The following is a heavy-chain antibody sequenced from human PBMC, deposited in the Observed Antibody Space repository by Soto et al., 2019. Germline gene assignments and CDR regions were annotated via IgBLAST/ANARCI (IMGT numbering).Heavy chain of an antibody. CDR1: GFSLTTGKMG. Sequence: QVTLKESGPALVKPTETLTLTCTVSGFSLTTGKMGVSWIRQPPGKALEWLAHIFSDNERSYSTSLQGRLTISKDTSGSQVVLSMTNVDPVDTATYYCARMKVDSYPFYYSMDVWGQGTTVTVS. V-gene: IGHV2-26*01. CDR2: IFSDNER. CDR3: ARMKVDSYPFYYSMDV. J-gene: IGHJ6*02. D-gene: IGHD3-9*01.